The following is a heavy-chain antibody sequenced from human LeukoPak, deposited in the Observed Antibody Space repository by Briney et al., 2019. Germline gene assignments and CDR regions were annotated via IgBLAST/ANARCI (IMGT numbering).Heavy chain of an antibody. CDR2: INSDGSST. Sequence: PGGSLRLSCAASGFTFSSYWMHWVRQAPGKGLVWVSRINSDGSSTSYADSMKGRFTISRDNAKNTLYLQMNSLRAEDTAVYYCACDTAMAQLFDYWGQGTLVTVSS. CDR1: GFTFSSYW. D-gene: IGHD5-18*01. V-gene: IGHV3-74*01. CDR3: ACDTAMAQLFDY. J-gene: IGHJ4*02.